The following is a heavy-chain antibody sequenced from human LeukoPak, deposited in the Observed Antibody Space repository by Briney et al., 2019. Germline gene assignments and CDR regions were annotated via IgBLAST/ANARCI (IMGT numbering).Heavy chain of an antibody. D-gene: IGHD6-19*01. J-gene: IGHJ4*02. Sequence: GGSLRLSCAAPGFIFGNYAIHWVRQAPGKGLEWVSLISGDGGSTFYADSVRGRFTISRDNTRKSLSLQMSSLRSEDTALYYCARESETSGWYDYWGQGTLVTVSS. V-gene: IGHV3-43*02. CDR2: ISGDGGST. CDR1: GFIFGNYA. CDR3: ARESETSGWYDY.